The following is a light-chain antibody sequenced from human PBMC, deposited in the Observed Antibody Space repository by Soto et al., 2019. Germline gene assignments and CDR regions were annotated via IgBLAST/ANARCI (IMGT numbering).Light chain of an antibody. V-gene: IGLV3-21*04. CDR2: NDS. J-gene: IGLJ2*01. CDR1: NIGSKN. CDR3: QVWHSSSDHVI. Sequence: SYELTQPPSVSVAPGKTARITCGGNNIGSKNVHWYQQKPGQAPVLVIYNDSDRPSGIPERFSGSNSGNAATLTISRVEAGDEADFYCQVWHSSSDHVIFGGGTKVTVL.